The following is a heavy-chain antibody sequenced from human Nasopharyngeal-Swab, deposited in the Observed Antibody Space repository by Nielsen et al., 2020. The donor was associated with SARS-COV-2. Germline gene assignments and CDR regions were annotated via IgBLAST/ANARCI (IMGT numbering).Heavy chain of an antibody. CDR2: IYTSGST. D-gene: IGHD6-13*01. V-gene: IGHV4-4*07. Sequence: SETLSLTCTVSGGSIISYYWSWIRQPAGKGLEWIGRIYTSGSTNYNPSLKSRVTMSVDTSKNQFSLKLSSVTAADSAVYYCARVGTIAAAGLDAFDIWGQGTMVPVSS. J-gene: IGHJ3*02. CDR1: GGSIISYY. CDR3: ARVGTIAAAGLDAFDI.